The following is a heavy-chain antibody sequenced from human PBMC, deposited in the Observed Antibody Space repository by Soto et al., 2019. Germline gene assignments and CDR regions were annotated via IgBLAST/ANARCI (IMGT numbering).Heavy chain of an antibody. CDR2: ISYDGSNK. CDR1: GFTFSSYG. CDR3: ARDPEADQPHGVLDY. J-gene: IGHJ4*02. V-gene: IGHV3-30*03. D-gene: IGHD2-8*01. Sequence: PGGSLRLSCAASGFTFSSYGMHWVRQAPGKGLEWVAVISYDGSNKYYADSVKGRFTISRDNSKNTLYLQMNSLRAEDTAVYYCARDPEADQPHGVLDYWGQGTLVTVSS.